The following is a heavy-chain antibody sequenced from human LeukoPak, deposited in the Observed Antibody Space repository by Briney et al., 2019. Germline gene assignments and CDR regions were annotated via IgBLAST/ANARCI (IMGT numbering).Heavy chain of an antibody. V-gene: IGHV4-34*01. CDR2: INHSGST. J-gene: IGHJ4*02. Sequence: SETLSLTCAVYGGSFSGYYWSWIRQPPGKGLEWIGEINHSGSTNYNPSLKSRVTMSVDTSKNQFSLKLSSVTAADTAVYYCARGRTAMPFDYWGQGTLVTVSS. CDR3: ARGRTAMPFDY. CDR1: GGSFSGYY. D-gene: IGHD5-18*01.